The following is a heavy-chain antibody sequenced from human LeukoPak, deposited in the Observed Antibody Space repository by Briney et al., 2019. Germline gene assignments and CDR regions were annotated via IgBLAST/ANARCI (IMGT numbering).Heavy chain of an antibody. J-gene: IGHJ4*02. CDR1: GFTFNSFG. CDR2: ISFDGSNK. D-gene: IGHD4-11*01. V-gene: IGHV3-30*18. CDR3: AKDFHTVTTFDY. Sequence: PGGSLRLSCAASGFTFNSFGMHWVRQAPGKGLEWVAVISFDGSNKYFADSVKGRFSISRDISKNTLDLQMNSLRAEDTAVYYCAKDFHTVTTFDYWGQGTLVTVSS.